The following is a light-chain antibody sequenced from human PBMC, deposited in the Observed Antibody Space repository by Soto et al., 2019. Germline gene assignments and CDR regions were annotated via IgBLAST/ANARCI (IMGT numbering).Light chain of an antibody. CDR1: SSDVGGYRY. CDR2: EVN. Sequence: QSALTQPPSASGSPGQSVTISCTGTSSDVGGYRYVAWYQQPPGKAPKLMIYEVNKRPSGVPDRFSGSKSGNTASLTVSGLQAEDEADYYCQSHDSSLSAYVFGTGTKVTVL. J-gene: IGLJ1*01. V-gene: IGLV2-8*01. CDR3: QSHDSSLSAYV.